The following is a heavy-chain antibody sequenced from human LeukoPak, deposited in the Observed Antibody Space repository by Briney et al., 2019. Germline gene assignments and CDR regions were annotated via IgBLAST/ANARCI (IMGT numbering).Heavy chain of an antibody. Sequence: GASVKVSCKTSGYTFTSHGISWVRQAPGQGLEWMGWISGYNGETSYAQNFQGRVTMTTDTSTSTVYMELRSLRSDDTAVYYCARRLSFSYTWFDPWGQETLVTVSS. D-gene: IGHD2/OR15-2a*01. J-gene: IGHJ5*02. V-gene: IGHV1-18*01. CDR2: ISGYNGET. CDR1: GYTFTSHG. CDR3: ARRLSFSYTWFDP.